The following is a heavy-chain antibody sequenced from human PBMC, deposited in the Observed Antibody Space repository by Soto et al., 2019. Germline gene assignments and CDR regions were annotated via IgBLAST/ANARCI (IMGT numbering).Heavy chain of an antibody. CDR3: ARGLITGSQYSGGWYYFDP. CDR1: GDSISGGY. CDR2: IYYTGST. Sequence: SETLSLTCSVYGDSISGGYWGWIRQPPGKALEYIGYIYYTGSTYYNPSLKSRVTISVDTSKNQFSLKLSSVTAADTAVYYCARGLITGSQYSGGWYYFDPWGQGTLVTVSS. D-gene: IGHD1-26*01. J-gene: IGHJ4*02. V-gene: IGHV4-59*12.